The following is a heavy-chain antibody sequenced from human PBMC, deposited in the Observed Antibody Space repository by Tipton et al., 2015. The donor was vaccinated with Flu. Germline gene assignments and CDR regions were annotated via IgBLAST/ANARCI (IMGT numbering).Heavy chain of an antibody. CDR2: IYYSGAT. D-gene: IGHD1-26*01. J-gene: IGHJ6*02. V-gene: IGHV4-39*07. Sequence: TLSLTCTVSGGSISSSSYYWGWIRQPPGKGLEWIGSIYYSGATYYSPSLKTRVTVSVDTSKNQFSLKLSSVTAADTAVYYCARDLGVSGSLFYYYYGMNVWGQGTTVTVSS. CDR1: GGSISSSSYY. CDR3: ARDLGVSGSLFYYYYGMNV.